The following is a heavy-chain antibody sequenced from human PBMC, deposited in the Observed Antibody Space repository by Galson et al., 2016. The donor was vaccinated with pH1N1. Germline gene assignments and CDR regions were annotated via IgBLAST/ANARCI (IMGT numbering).Heavy chain of an antibody. CDR1: GYSFKSYW. V-gene: IGHV5-51*01. D-gene: IGHD1/OR15-1a*01. Sequence: QSGAEVKKSGESLKISCKGSGYSFKSYWIAWVRLMPGKGLEWMGIIYPGDSDTRYSPSFLGQVIMSADKSISTAFLQWSSLNASDTAMYYCARRGINGTDFWGQGTLVTVSS. CDR2: IYPGDSDT. J-gene: IGHJ4*02. CDR3: ARRGINGTDF.